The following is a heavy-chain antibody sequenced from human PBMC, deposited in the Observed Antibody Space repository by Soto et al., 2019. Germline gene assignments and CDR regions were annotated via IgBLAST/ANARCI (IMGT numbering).Heavy chain of an antibody. V-gene: IGHV3-48*02. CDR1: GFTFSSYS. Sequence: PGGSLRLSCAASGFTFSSYSMNWVRQAPGKGLEWVSYISSSSTIYYADSVKGRFTISRDNAKNSLYLQMNSLRDEDTAVYYCARDTGTTFYYYGMDVWGQGTTVTVSS. J-gene: IGHJ6*02. CDR2: ISSSSTI. D-gene: IGHD1-7*01. CDR3: ARDTGTTFYYYGMDV.